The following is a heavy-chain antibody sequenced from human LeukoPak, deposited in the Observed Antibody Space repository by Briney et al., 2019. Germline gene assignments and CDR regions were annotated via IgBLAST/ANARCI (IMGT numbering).Heavy chain of an antibody. CDR2: ISAYNGNT. Sequence: WASVKVSCKASGYTFTSYGISWVRQAPGQGLEWMGWISAYNGNTNYAQKLQGRVTMTTDTSTSTAYMELRSLRSDDTAVYYCARDAREVLLWFGEFFPWGQGTLVTVSS. CDR1: GYTFTSYG. J-gene: IGHJ5*02. V-gene: IGHV1-18*01. CDR3: ARDAREVLLWFGEFFP. D-gene: IGHD3-10*01.